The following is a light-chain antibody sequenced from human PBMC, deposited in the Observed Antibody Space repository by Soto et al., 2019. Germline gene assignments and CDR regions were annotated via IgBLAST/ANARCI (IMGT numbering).Light chain of an antibody. V-gene: IGKV3-20*01. CDR2: GAS. CDR3: PQYGRSPII. Sequence: EIVLTQSPGTLSLSPGERATLSCRASQSVSSSYLAWYQQKPGQDPRLLIYGASSRATGIPDRFSGSGSGTDVTITIIRLETEEFAVYYFPQYGRSPIIFGQGTRLEIK. J-gene: IGKJ5*01. CDR1: QSVSSSY.